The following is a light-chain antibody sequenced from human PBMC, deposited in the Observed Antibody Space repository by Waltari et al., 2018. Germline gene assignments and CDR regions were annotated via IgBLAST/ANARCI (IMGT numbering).Light chain of an antibody. V-gene: IGKV1-5*03. CDR2: KSS. CDR1: QSISTW. Sequence: DIQMTQSPSTLSASVGDRVTITCRASQSISTWLDWYQQKPGKDPKLLVEKSSLLESGVPLRFSGSGSGTEFTLTISGLQPGDSATYYCQQFHNSWTFGQGTKVEIK. J-gene: IGKJ1*01. CDR3: QQFHNSWT.